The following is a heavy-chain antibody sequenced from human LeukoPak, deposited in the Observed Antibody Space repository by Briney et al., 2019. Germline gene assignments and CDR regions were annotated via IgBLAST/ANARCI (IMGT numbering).Heavy chain of an antibody. CDR3: ARASSPSMVRGVSSRRAFDI. CDR2: IYYSGST. Sequence: SETLSLTCTVSGGSISSYYWSWIRQPPGKGLEWIGYIYYSGSTNYNPSFKSRVTISVDRSKNQFSLKLSSVTAADTAVYYCARASSPSMVRGVSSRRAFDIWGQGTMVTVSS. V-gene: IGHV4-59*12. D-gene: IGHD3-10*01. J-gene: IGHJ3*02. CDR1: GGSISSYY.